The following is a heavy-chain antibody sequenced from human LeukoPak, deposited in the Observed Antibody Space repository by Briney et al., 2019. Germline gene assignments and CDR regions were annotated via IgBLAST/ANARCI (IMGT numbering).Heavy chain of an antibody. J-gene: IGHJ4*02. CDR3: ARVPSNWGLYYFDY. CDR2: ISAYNGNT. V-gene: IGHV1-18*01. D-gene: IGHD7-27*01. Sequence: AASVKVSCKASVYTFTSYGISWVRQAPGQGLEWMGWISAYNGNTNYAQKLQGRVTMTTDTSTSTAYMELRSLRSDDTAVYYCARVPSNWGLYYFDYWGQGTLVTVSS. CDR1: VYTFTSYG.